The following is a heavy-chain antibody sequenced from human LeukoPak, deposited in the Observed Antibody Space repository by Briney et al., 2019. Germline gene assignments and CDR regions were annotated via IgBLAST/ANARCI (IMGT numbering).Heavy chain of an antibody. V-gene: IGHV4-39*07. CDR3: ARVDNEGVYYYGSGSYFWFDP. Sequence: PSETLSLTCTVSGGSISSSSYYWGWIRQPPGKGLEWIGSIYYSGSTYYNPSLKSRVTISVDTSKNQFSLKLSSVTAADTAVYYCARVDNEGVYYYGSGSYFWFDPWGQGTLVTVSS. D-gene: IGHD3-10*01. J-gene: IGHJ5*02. CDR1: GGSISSSSYY. CDR2: IYYSGST.